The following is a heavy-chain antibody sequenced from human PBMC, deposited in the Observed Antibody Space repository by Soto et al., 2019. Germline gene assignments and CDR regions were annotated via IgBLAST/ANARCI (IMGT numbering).Heavy chain of an antibody. D-gene: IGHD3-10*01. Sequence: PGGSLRLSCAASGVTFSNFVMSWVRQAPGKGLEWVSAITGSSGDTYYTDSVQGRFTISRDNSKNTLWLQMNSLSDEDTAIYYCAKGSASTRPYYFDYWGQGTLVTVSS. J-gene: IGHJ4*02. V-gene: IGHV3-23*01. CDR1: GVTFSNFV. CDR3: AKGSASTRPYYFDY. CDR2: ITGSSGDT.